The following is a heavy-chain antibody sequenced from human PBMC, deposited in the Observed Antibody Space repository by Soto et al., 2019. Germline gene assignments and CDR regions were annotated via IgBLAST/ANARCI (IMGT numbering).Heavy chain of an antibody. CDR1: GFTFSSYG. D-gene: IGHD3-16*01. J-gene: IGHJ4*02. CDR3: AKWNGGFDY. Sequence: QVQLVESGGGVVQPGRSMRLSCAASGFTFSSYGMHWVRQAPGKGLELVAVISYDGSYKYYADSVKGRFSISRDNSKNTLYLQMNSLRAEDTAVYYCAKWNGGFDYWGQGTLVTVSS. V-gene: IGHV3-30*18. CDR2: ISYDGSYK.